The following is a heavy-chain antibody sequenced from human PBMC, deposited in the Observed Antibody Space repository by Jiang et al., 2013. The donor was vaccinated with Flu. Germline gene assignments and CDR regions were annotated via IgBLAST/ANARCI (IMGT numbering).Heavy chain of an antibody. J-gene: IGHJ4*02. Sequence: MPGKGLEWMGIIDPSDSHTNYSPSFQGRVTISADKSISTAYLQWSSLKASDTAMYYCARRRVATNSPNDYWGQGTLVTVSS. D-gene: IGHD5-12*01. V-gene: IGHV5-10-1*01. CDR3: ARRRVATNSPNDY. CDR2: IDPSDSHT.